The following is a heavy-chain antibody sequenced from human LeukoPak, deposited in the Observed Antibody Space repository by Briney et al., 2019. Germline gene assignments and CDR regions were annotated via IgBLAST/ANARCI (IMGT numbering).Heavy chain of an antibody. D-gene: IGHD2/OR15-2a*01. V-gene: IGHV3-23*01. J-gene: IGHJ4*02. Sequence: QPGGSLSLSCAASGFIFSSYAMNWVRPAPGKGLEWVSTISGGDTSTFYADAVKGRFTISRNNSKNTLYLQMNNLRAEDTAVYYCAKNLHGCNTHSDYWGQGTLVTVSS. CDR1: GFIFSSYA. CDR3: AKNLHGCNTHSDY. CDR2: ISGGDTST.